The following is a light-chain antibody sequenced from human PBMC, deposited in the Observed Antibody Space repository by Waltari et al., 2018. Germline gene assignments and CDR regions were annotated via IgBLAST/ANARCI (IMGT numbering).Light chain of an antibody. Sequence: QSVLTQPPSVSGAPGQRVTISCSGSGSNIGAGYDVHWYRQLPGKAPTLLIYGVNTRPPGVSYRFSGSQFDTSASLAIAGLQADDAADYYCQSYDTTLSVVFGGGTKLTVL. V-gene: IGLV1-40*01. J-gene: IGLJ2*01. CDR1: GSNIGAGYD. CDR3: QSYDTTLSVV. CDR2: GVN.